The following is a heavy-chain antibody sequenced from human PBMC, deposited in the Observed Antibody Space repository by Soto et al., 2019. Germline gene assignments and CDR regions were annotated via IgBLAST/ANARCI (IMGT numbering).Heavy chain of an antibody. CDR2: ISYEGSNK. CDR1: GFTFPGYG. D-gene: IGHD5-18*01. V-gene: IGHV3-30*18. CDR3: AKDNAKRGYRGYFDY. Sequence: QVQLVESGGGVVQPGRSLRLSCEASGFTFPGYGMHWVRQAPGKGRGWVAVISYEGSNKYYADSVKGRFTISRDNSKNTLYLQMNSLRAEDTAVYYCAKDNAKRGYRGYFDYWGQGTLVTVSS. J-gene: IGHJ4*02.